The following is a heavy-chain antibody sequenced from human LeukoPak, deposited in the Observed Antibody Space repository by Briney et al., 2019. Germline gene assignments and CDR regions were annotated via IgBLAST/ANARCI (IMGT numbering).Heavy chain of an antibody. CDR1: GFTFSSYA. D-gene: IGHD1-26*01. CDR3: AKAGFSGSYFDY. CDR2: ISGSGGST. J-gene: IGHJ4*02. V-gene: IGHV3-23*01. Sequence: PGGSLRLSCAASGFTFSSYAMSWVRQAPGKGLEWVSAISGSGGSTYYADSVKGRFTISRDNSKNTLYQQMNSLRAEDTAVYYCAKAGFSGSYFDYWGQGTLVTVSS.